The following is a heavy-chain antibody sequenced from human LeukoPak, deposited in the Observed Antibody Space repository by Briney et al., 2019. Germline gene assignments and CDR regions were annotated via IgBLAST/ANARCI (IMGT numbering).Heavy chain of an antibody. D-gene: IGHD3-3*01. CDR1: GYTFTGYY. V-gene: IGHV1-2*02. J-gene: IGHJ3*01. CDR2: INPNSGGT. Sequence: EASVKVSCKASGYTFTGYYIHWVRQAPGQGLEWMGWINPNSGGTNYAQKFQGRVTVTRDTSISTASMELSRLRSDDTAVYYCARSRITIFEVDSGAFDVWGQGTMVTVSS. CDR3: ARSRITIFEVDSGAFDV.